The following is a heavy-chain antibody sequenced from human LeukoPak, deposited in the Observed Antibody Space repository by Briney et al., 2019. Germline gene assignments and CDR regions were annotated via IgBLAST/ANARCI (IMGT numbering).Heavy chain of an antibody. J-gene: IGHJ4*02. CDR1: GYTFTSYG. V-gene: IGHV1-18*01. CDR2: ISAYNGNT. Sequence: GASVKVSCKASGYTFTSYGISWVRQAPGQGLEWMGWISAYNGNTNYAQKLQGRVTMTTDSSTSTAYMELRSLRSDDTAVYYCASSRAAWLLFDYWGQGTLVTVSS. D-gene: IGHD3-3*01. CDR3: ASSRAAWLLFDY.